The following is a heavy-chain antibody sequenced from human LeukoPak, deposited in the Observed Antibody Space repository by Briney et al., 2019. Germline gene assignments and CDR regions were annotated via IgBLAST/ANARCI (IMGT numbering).Heavy chain of an antibody. V-gene: IGHV3-30*04. CDR2: ISYDRSNK. CDR1: GFTFSSYA. D-gene: IGHD3-10*01. J-gene: IGHJ6*03. Sequence: PGGSLRLSCAASGFTFSSYAMHWVRQAPGKGLEWVALISYDRSNKYYADSVKGRFTISRDNSKNTLYLQMNSLRAEDTAVYYCEKDREWFGETPYYMDVWGKGTTVTIFS. CDR3: EKDREWFGETPYYMDV.